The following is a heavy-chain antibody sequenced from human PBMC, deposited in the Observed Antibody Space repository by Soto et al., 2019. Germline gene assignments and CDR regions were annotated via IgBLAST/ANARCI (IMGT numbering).Heavy chain of an antibody. V-gene: IGHV4-34*01. CDR3: ARLRDWFDP. CDR2: SDHSGNT. Sequence: PSETLSRTWAVYGGCFSGYYWNWIRQPPGKGLGCIGESDHSGNTNYNPSLKSRVTISVDTSKNQFSLRLTSVTAADPAVSYWARLRDWFDPWRQGTLVTVSS. CDR1: GGCFSGYY. J-gene: IGHJ5*02. D-gene: IGHD3-3*01.